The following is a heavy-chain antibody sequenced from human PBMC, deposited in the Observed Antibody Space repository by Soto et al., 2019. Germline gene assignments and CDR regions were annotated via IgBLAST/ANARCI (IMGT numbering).Heavy chain of an antibody. V-gene: IGHV3-30*18. CDR2: ISYDGDNK. CDR1: GFTFSFYG. CDR3: AKGSSPYYYYYGMDV. Sequence: GGSLRLSCAASGFTFSFYGMHWVRQAPGKGLEWVAVISYDGDNKYYADSVKGRFTISRDTSRNTLYLQMNSLRVEDTAVYHCAKGSSPYYYYYGMDVWGQGTTVTVSS. J-gene: IGHJ6*02. D-gene: IGHD3-16*01.